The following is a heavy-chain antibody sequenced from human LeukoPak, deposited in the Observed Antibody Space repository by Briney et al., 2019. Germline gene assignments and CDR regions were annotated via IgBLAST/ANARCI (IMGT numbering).Heavy chain of an antibody. CDR1: GFTFSDYY. J-gene: IGHJ4*02. D-gene: IGHD4-11*01. CDR2: ITSSGNII. Sequence: GGSLRLSCAASGFTFSDYYMSWIRQAPGKGLEWVSYITSSGNIIYYAASVKGRFTISRDNAKNSLYLHMNSLRAEDTAVYYCARERNSDYYFDYWGQGTLVTVSS. V-gene: IGHV3-11*01. CDR3: ARERNSDYYFDY.